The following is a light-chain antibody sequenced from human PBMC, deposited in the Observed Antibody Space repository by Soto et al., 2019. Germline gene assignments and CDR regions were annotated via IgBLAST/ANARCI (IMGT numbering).Light chain of an antibody. CDR2: GAS. Sequence: EIVMTQSRATLSVSPGERVTLSCRASQSVRRNLAWYQQKPGQAPRLLIYGASTRATGIPARFSGSGSGTEFTHTITSLQSKDFAVYYCQQYNNWPPAITYGQGTRLEIK. CDR1: QSVRRN. J-gene: IGKJ5*01. V-gene: IGKV3-15*01. CDR3: QQYNNWPPAIT.